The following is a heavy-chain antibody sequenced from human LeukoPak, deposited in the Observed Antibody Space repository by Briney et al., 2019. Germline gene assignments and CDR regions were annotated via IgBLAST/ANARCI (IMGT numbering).Heavy chain of an antibody. J-gene: IGHJ6*02. V-gene: IGHV4-34*01. CDR3: ARDIVVVPAALSYYYYYYGMDV. CDR2: INQSGIT. CDR1: GGSFSGYY. Sequence: SETLSLTCAVYGGSFSGYYWSWFRQPPGKGREWIGEINQSGITNYNPSLKSRVTISVDTSKNQFSLKLSSVTAADTAVYYCARDIVVVPAALSYYYYYYGMDVWGQGTTVTVSS. D-gene: IGHD2-2*01.